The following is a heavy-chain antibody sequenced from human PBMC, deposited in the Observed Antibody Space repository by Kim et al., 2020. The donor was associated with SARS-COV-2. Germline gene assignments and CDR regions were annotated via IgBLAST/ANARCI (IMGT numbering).Heavy chain of an antibody. CDR3: ASPREGQNWHCRS. Sequence: YAESEEGRFTGSRDNSKNTLYLQMDSLGADDTALYYCASPREGQNWHCRSWGQGTLVTVSS. V-gene: IGHV3-23*01. J-gene: IGHJ5*02. D-gene: IGHD1-7*01.